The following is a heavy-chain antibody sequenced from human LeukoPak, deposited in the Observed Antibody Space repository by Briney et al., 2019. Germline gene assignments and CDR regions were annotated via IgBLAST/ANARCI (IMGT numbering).Heavy chain of an antibody. CDR1: GFRVSDYY. D-gene: IGHD1-14*01. Sequence: QSGGSLRLSCAVSGFRVSDYYMSWVRQAPGKGLEWVGFIRDSGEAFYADFARGRFAISRDESENTLYLQMNSLRVEDKAVYFCARERAANQHWVEFDPWGQGTPVIVSS. J-gene: IGHJ5*02. CDR3: ARERAANQHWVEFDP. V-gene: IGHV3-66*03. CDR2: IRDSGEA.